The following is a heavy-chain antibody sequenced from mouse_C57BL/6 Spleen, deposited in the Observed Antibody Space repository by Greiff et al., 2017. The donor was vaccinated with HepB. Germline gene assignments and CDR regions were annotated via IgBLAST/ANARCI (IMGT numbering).Heavy chain of an antibody. Sequence: EVQGVESGEGLVKPGGSLKLSCAASGFTFSSYAMSWVRQTPEKRLVWVAYISSGGDYIYYADTVKGRFTISRDNARNTLYLQMSSLKSEDTAMYYCTRDSYYDYDVPAWFAYWGQGTLVTVSA. D-gene: IGHD2-4*01. CDR1: GFTFSSYA. V-gene: IGHV5-9-1*02. CDR2: ISSGGDYI. CDR3: TRDSYYDYDVPAWFAY. J-gene: IGHJ3*01.